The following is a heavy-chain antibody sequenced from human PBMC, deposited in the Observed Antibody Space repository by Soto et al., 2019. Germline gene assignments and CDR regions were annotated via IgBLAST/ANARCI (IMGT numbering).Heavy chain of an antibody. CDR2: INPNSGGT. D-gene: IGHD3-22*01. CDR3: ARMRINYYDSSEGLYYYGMDV. V-gene: IGHV1-2*04. Sequence: QVQLVQSGAEVKKPGASVKVSCKASGYTFTGYYMHWVRQAPGQGLEWMGWINPNSGGTNYAQKFQGWVTMTRDTSISTAYMELSRLRSDDTAVYYCARMRINYYDSSEGLYYYGMDVWGQGTTVTVSS. J-gene: IGHJ6*02. CDR1: GYTFTGYY.